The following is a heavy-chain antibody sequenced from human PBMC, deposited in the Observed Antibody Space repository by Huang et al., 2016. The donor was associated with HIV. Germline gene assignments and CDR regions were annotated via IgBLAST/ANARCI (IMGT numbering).Heavy chain of an antibody. CDR2: ISSYMGHA. D-gene: IGHD3-9*01. CDR3: ARITLTGYFDY. Sequence: QIQLVQSGPEVKKPGASVTVACKASGYTFTSYGISWVRQAPGQGLEWLGSISSYMGHATLAQKGKGRVTMTRDTATKTAYMELKSLRSDDTSVYYCARITLTGYFDYWGQGTLVTVSS. V-gene: IGHV1-18*01. J-gene: IGHJ4*02. CDR1: GYTFTSYG.